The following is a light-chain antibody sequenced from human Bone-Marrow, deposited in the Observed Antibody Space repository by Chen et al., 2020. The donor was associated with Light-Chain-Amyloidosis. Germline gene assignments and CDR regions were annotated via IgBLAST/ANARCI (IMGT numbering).Light chain of an antibody. CDR2: GAS. CDR3: QQYDYWPPLT. V-gene: IGKV3-15*01. Sequence: VMTQSPATLSGSPGERVTLSCRASQSVGSNLAWYQQRPGQAPRLLIYGASTRATGIPARFSGGGSGTEFTLTISSLQSEDFAVYYCQQYDYWPPLTFGAGTKVEMK. CDR1: QSVGSN. J-gene: IGKJ4*01.